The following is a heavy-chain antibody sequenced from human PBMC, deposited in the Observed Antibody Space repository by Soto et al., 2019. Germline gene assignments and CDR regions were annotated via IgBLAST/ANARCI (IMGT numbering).Heavy chain of an antibody. CDR2: IKQDGSEI. V-gene: IGHV3-7*05. D-gene: IGHD2-8*01. Sequence: PGGSLRLSCAASGFTFSSYWMSWVRQGPGKGPEWVANIKQDGSEIYYVDSVKGRFTISRDNAKSSLYLQMTSLRAEDTAVYYCAGRYCTNGVCYTNYYYYIDVWGKGTTVTVSS. CDR3: AGRYCTNGVCYTNYYYYIDV. J-gene: IGHJ6*03. CDR1: GFTFSSYW.